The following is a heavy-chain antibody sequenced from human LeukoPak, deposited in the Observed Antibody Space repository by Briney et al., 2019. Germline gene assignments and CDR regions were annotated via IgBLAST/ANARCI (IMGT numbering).Heavy chain of an antibody. D-gene: IGHD1-14*01. CDR2: INHSGST. J-gene: IGHJ3*02. V-gene: IGHV4-34*01. CDR3: ARDLPGQYGFDI. Sequence: SETLSLTCAVYGGSFSGYSWSWIRQPPGKGLEWIGEINHSGSTNYNPSLKSRVTISVDTSKNQFSLKLSSVTAADTAVYYCARDLPGQYGFDIWGQGTMVTVSS. CDR1: GGSFSGYS.